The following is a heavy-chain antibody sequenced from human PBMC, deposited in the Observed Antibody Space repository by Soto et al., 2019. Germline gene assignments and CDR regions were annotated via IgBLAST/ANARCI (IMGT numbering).Heavy chain of an antibody. D-gene: IGHD6-19*01. J-gene: IGHJ6*02. CDR3: AKGAVAGTPTSYYYNGMDV. CDR1: GGTFRTYA. CDR2: IIPIFGKV. Sequence: QVQLLQSGAEVKKPGSSVRVSCEASGGTFRTYAISWVRQAPGQGLEWMGEIIPIFGKVNYAQKFQGRLTITADESTTTVYMDLRSVTSEETAVYYCAKGAVAGTPTSYYYNGMDVWGQGTTVTVS. V-gene: IGHV1-69*12.